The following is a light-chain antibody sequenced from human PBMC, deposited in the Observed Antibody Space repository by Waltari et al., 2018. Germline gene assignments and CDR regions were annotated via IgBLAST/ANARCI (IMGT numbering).Light chain of an antibody. Sequence: DIQMTQSPSTLSASVGDKVTITCRASQTINHWLACYQLKPGKAPKLLIYDSSTLDTGVPSRFSGSRSETEFTLTISSLQSDDFATYYCHQYNTFSGSFGQGTKVEV. V-gene: IGKV1-5*03. CDR3: HQYNTFSGS. CDR1: QTINHW. J-gene: IGKJ1*01. CDR2: DSS.